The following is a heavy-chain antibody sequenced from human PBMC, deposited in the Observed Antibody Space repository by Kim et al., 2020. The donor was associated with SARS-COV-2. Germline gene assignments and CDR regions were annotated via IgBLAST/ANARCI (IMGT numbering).Heavy chain of an antibody. V-gene: IGHV3-30-3*01. J-gene: IGHJ4*02. Sequence: GGSLRLSCAASGFTFSSYAMHWVRQAPGKGLEWVAVISYDGSNKYYADSVKGRFTISRDNSKNTLYLQMNSLRAEDTAVYYCAREGGSFRGVIIPPPDYWGQGTLVTVSS. CDR1: GFTFSSYA. CDR2: ISYDGSNK. CDR3: AREGGSFRGVIIPPPDY. D-gene: IGHD3-10*01.